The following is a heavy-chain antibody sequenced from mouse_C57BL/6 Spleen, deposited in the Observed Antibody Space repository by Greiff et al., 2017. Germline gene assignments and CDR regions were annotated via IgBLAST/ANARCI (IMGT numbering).Heavy chain of an antibody. CDR3: ARAYGSSSYAMDY. CDR1: GFTFSSYA. V-gene: IGHV5-4*01. CDR2: ISDGGSYT. D-gene: IGHD1-1*01. J-gene: IGHJ4*01. Sequence: VQGVESGGGLVKPGGSLKLSCAASGFTFSSYAMSWVRQTPEKRLEWVATISDGGSYTYYPDNVKGRFTISRDNANNNLYLQMSHLKSEDTAMYYCARAYGSSSYAMDYWGQGTSVTVSS.